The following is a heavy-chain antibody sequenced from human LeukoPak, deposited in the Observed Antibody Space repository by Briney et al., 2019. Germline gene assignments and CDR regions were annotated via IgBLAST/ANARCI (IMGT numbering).Heavy chain of an antibody. V-gene: IGHV6-1*01. CDR1: GDSVPSNSAA. CDR2: TYYRSKWYR. J-gene: IGHJ4*02. Sequence: SQALSLTCAISGDSVPSNSAAWNWIRQSPSRGLEWLGRTYYRSKWYRGYAVSVKSRITINPDTSKNQFSLQLNSVTPEDTAVYYCARGGSYPLDYWGQGTLVTVSS. CDR3: ARGGSYPLDY. D-gene: IGHD1-26*01.